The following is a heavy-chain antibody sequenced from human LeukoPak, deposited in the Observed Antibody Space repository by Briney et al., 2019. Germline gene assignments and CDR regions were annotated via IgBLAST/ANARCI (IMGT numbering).Heavy chain of an antibody. CDR1: GGSFSGYY. CDR3: ARTPYIVVVPAAFSNWFDP. CDR2: INHSGST. J-gene: IGHJ5*02. Sequence: KPSETLSLTCAVYGGSFSGYYWSWIRQPPGKGLEWIGEINHSGSTNYNPSLKSRVTISVDTSKNQFSLKLSSVTAADTAVYYCARTPYIVVVPAAFSNWFDPWGQGTLVTVSS. D-gene: IGHD2-2*01. V-gene: IGHV4-34*01.